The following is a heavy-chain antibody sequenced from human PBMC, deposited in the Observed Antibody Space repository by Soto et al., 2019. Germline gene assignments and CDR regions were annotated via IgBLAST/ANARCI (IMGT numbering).Heavy chain of an antibody. CDR1: GFTFSSYG. Sequence: PGGSLRLSCAASGFTFSSYGMHWVRQAPGKGLEWVAVISYDGSNKYYADSVKGRFTISRDNSKNTLYLQMNSLRAEDTAVYYCAKDRRKQWLGLDYWGQGTLVTVSS. J-gene: IGHJ4*02. D-gene: IGHD6-19*01. V-gene: IGHV3-30*18. CDR2: ISYDGSNK. CDR3: AKDRRKQWLGLDY.